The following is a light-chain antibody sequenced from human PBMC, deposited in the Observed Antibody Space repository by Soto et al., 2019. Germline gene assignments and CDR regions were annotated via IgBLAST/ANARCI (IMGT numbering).Light chain of an antibody. CDR2: GAS. V-gene: IGKV3-15*01. CDR3: QQYYKWPRT. CDR1: QSVSTN. Sequence: ETVMTQSAATLSVSPGERATLSCRASQSVSTNLAWYQQKPGQAPRVLIYGASTRVTGIPARFSGSGSGTEFALTISSLQSEDFAVYYCQQYYKWPRTFGQGTKVEI. J-gene: IGKJ1*01.